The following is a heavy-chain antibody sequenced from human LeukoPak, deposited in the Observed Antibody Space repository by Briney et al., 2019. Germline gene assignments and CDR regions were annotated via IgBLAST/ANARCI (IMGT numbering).Heavy chain of an antibody. CDR2: ISGSGGSS. CDR1: GFTFSNYA. CDR3: AKIACSSTSCYRNYYYNMDV. Sequence: GGSLRLSCGGSGFTFSNYAMIWVRQAPGKGLEWVSGISGSGGSSFYADSVKGRFTISRDNSKNTLYLQMNSLRAEDTAVYYCAKIACSSTSCYRNYYYNMDVWGQGTTVTVSS. J-gene: IGHJ6*02. V-gene: IGHV3-23*01. D-gene: IGHD2-2*02.